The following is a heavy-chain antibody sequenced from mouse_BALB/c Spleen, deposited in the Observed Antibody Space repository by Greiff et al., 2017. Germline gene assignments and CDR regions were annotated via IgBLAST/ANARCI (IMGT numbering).Heavy chain of an antibody. CDR1: GFTFTDYY. D-gene: IGHD4-1*01. Sequence: EVMLVESGGGLVQPGGSLRLSCATSGFTFTDYYMSWVRQPPGKALEWLGFIRNKANGYTTEYSASVKGRFTISRDNSQSILYLQMNTLRAEDSATYYCARDMSGTDWYFDVWGAGTTVTVSS. CDR3: ARDMSGTDWYFDV. V-gene: IGHV7-3*02. J-gene: IGHJ1*01. CDR2: IRNKANGYTT.